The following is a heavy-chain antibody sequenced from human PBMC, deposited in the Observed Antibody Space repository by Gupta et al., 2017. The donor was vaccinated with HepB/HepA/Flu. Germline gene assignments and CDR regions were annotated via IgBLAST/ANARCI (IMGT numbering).Heavy chain of an antibody. CDR2: IYYMGST. CDR3: ARAGDYRTIYYYGMDV. V-gene: IGHV4-31*03. CDR1: GGSISSGGYS. J-gene: IGHJ6*02. Sequence: QVQLQESGPGLVKPSQPLSLTCTFSGGSISSGGYSWSWIRQHPGKGLEWIGYIYYMGSTDYNPSLKSRVTIAVDTSKNQFSLKLSSVTAADTAVYYCARAGDYRTIYYYGMDVWGQGTTVTVSS. D-gene: IGHD4-11*01.